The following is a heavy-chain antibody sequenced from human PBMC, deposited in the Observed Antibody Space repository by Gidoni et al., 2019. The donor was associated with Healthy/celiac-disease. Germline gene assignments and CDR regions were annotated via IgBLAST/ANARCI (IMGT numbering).Heavy chain of an antibody. D-gene: IGHD3-10*01. CDR2: ISSSSSYI. V-gene: IGHV3-21*01. CDR3: ARALGGGGSGSSSNTFDY. Sequence: EVQLVESGGGLVKPGGSLRLSCAAPGFTFSSYSMNWVRQAPGKGLEWVSSISSSSSYIYYADSVKGRFTISRDNAKNSLYLQMNSLRAEDTAVYYCARALGGGGSGSSSNTFDYWGQGTLVTVSS. CDR1: GFTFSSYS. J-gene: IGHJ4*02.